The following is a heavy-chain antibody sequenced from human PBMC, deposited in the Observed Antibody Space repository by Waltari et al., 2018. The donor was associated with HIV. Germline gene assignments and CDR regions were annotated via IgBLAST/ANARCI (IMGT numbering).Heavy chain of an antibody. CDR3: ARDMAHYYYDSSGAGDY. Sequence: QVQLQESGPGLVKPSETLSLTCAVSGYSISSGYYWGWIRQPPGKGLEWIGSIYHSGRTYYNPSLKSRVNISVDTSKNQFSLKLSSVTAADTAVYYCARDMAHYYYDSSGAGDYWGQGTLVTVSS. CDR2: IYHSGRT. V-gene: IGHV4-38-2*02. CDR1: GYSISSGYY. J-gene: IGHJ4*02. D-gene: IGHD3-22*01.